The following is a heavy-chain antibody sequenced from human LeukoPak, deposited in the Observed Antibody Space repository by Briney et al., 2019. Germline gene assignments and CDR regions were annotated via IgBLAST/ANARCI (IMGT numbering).Heavy chain of an antibody. V-gene: IGHV4-59*01. Sequence: SETLSLTCAVYGGSISSYYWSWIRQPPGKGLEWIGYIYYSGSTNYNPSLKSRVTISVDTSKNQFSLKLSSVTAADTAVYYCARKYGDYRNWFDPWGQGTLVTVSS. CDR1: GGSISSYY. CDR3: ARKYGDYRNWFDP. J-gene: IGHJ5*02. CDR2: IYYSGST. D-gene: IGHD4-17*01.